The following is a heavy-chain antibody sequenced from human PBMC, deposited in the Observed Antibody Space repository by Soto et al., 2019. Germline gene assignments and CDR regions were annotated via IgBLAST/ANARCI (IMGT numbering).Heavy chain of an antibody. D-gene: IGHD2-21*01. J-gene: IGHJ4*02. V-gene: IGHV3-64D*06. Sequence: GGSLRLSCSASGFTFSSFAMYWVRQAPGKGLEYVSVISSNGDSTYYADSVRGRFTISRDNSKNTLYLQMSSLGGEDTAVYYCVKSIGIGGPGDYWGQGSLVTVSS. CDR3: VKSIGIGGPGDY. CDR1: GFTFSSFA. CDR2: ISSNGDST.